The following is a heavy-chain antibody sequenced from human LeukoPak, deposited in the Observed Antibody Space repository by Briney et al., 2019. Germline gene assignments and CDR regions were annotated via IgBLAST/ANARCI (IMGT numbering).Heavy chain of an antibody. D-gene: IGHD3-3*01. J-gene: IGHJ1*01. CDR2: ISYDGSNK. Sequence: GGSLRLSCAAPGFTFSSYAMHWVRQAPGKGLEWVAVISYDGSNKYYADSVKGRFTISRDNSKNTLYLQMNSLRAEDTAVYYCARDSTYDFWSGYSSAEYFQHWGQGTLVTVSS. V-gene: IGHV3-30-3*01. CDR1: GFTFSSYA. CDR3: ARDSTYDFWSGYSSAEYFQH.